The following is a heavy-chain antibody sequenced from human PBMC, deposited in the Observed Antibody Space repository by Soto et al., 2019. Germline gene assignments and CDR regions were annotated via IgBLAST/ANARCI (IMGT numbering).Heavy chain of an antibody. Sequence: QVQLVQSGAEVKKPGASVKVSCKASGYTFTSYGISWVRQAPGQGLEWMGWISAYNVNTNYAQKLQGRVTMTTDASTSTAYMELRSPRSDDTALYYCARDSGHGDYEAFVDVWGQGTTVTVSS. V-gene: IGHV1-18*01. CDR3: ARDSGHGDYEAFVDV. CDR1: GYTFTSYG. CDR2: ISAYNVNT. J-gene: IGHJ6*02. D-gene: IGHD4-17*01.